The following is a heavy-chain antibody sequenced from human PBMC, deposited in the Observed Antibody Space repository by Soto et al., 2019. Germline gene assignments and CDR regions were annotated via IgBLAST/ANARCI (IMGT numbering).Heavy chain of an antibody. CDR3: AKDNGSGCDWLRVGDASDI. V-gene: IGHV3-30*18. D-gene: IGHD5-12*01. J-gene: IGHJ3*02. Sequence: PGGSLRLSCAASGFTFSSYGIPWVRQAPGKGLEWVAVISYDGSNKYYADSVKGRLNLSRDNSKNTLYLQMNSLRGEDTAVYYCAKDNGSGCDWLRVGDASDIWGQGTMVTVSS. CDR2: ISYDGSNK. CDR1: GFTFSSYG.